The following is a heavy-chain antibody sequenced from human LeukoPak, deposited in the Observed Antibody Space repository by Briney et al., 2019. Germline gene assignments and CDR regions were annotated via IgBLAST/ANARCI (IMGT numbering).Heavy chain of an antibody. Sequence: GGSLRLSCAASGFTFSSFAMSWVRQAPGKGLEWVSSVTGGGSNTYYAGSAGGRFSISRDNSKNTLFLQMNSLRAEDTAVYYCAKDSWVAATVDVWGQGTTVTVSS. D-gene: IGHD2-15*01. CDR3: AKDSWVAATVDV. J-gene: IGHJ6*02. V-gene: IGHV3-23*01. CDR1: GFTFSSFA. CDR2: VTGGGSNT.